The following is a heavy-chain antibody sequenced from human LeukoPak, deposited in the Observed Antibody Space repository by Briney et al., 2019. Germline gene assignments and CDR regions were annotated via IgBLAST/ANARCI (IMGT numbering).Heavy chain of an antibody. CDR1: GGSISSYY. CDR3: ARHEMTTPYGTGGLDY. D-gene: IGHD5-24*01. J-gene: IGHJ4*02. V-gene: IGHV4-59*08. CDR2: IYYSGST. Sequence: PSETLSLTCTVSGGSISSYYWSWIRQPPGKGLEWIGYIYYSGSTNYNPSLKSRVTISVDTSKNQFSLKLSSVTAADTAVYYCARHEMTTPYGTGGLDYWGQGTLVTVSS.